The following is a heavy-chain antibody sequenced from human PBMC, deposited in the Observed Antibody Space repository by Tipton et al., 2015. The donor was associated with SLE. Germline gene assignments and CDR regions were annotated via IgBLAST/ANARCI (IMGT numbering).Heavy chain of an antibody. V-gene: IGHV3-7*01. CDR1: GFTFSRYW. J-gene: IGHJ4*02. Sequence: SLRLSYAVSGFTFSRYWMSWVRQAPGKGLEWVASIKQDGSEKNYVDSVKGRFTISRDNAKNSLYLQMNSLRAEDTAVYYCAREYYWGQGTLVTVPS. CDR2: IKQDGSEK. CDR3: AREYY.